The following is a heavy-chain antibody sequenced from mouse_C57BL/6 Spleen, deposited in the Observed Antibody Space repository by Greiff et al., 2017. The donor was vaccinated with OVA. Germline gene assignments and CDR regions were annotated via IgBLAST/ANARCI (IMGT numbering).Heavy chain of an antibody. CDR3: ANGTGFYAMDD. J-gene: IGHJ4*01. D-gene: IGHD4-1*01. CDR2: IYTGSGST. Sequence: QVQLQQPGAELVQPGASVTMSCTASVYTFTSYWITWVKQRPGQGLEWIGDIYTGSGSTNYNAKFKSKATLTVDTSSSTDYMQPSSLTAEDAAVYYCANGTGFYAMDDWGQGTSVTVSS. V-gene: IGHV1-55*01. CDR1: VYTFTSYW.